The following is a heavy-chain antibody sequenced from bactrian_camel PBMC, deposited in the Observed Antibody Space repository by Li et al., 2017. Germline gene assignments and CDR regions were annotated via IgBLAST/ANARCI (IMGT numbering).Heavy chain of an antibody. CDR1: GVTLKNTY. CDR3: AADLSGYGGSWSGCKALYDWY. V-gene: IGHV3S60*01. Sequence: HVQLVESGGGSVQAGGSLRLSCLASGVTLKNTYMGWFRQAPGQKREAVSCISWDSKQQYYSDSVRGRFTISRDNARNTLYLQMDSLKPEDTAMYYCAADLSGYGGSWSGCKALYDWYLGRGTQVTVS. CDR2: ISWDSKQQ. J-gene: IGHJ4*01. D-gene: IGHD6*01.